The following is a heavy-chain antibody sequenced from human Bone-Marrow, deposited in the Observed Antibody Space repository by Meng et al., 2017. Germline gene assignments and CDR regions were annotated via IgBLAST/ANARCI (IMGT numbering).Heavy chain of an antibody. J-gene: IGHJ6*02. V-gene: IGHV3-74*01. CDR3: ARALVYKVLAATPYCYYYGMDV. D-gene: IGHD2-15*01. CDR1: GFTFHSYW. CDR2: IDTDGSIT. Sequence: GESLKISWVASGFTFHSYWMHWVRQDPGKGLVWVSRIDTDGSITSYADSVKGRFTLSRDNAKNTLFLQMNSLRAGDPAVYYCARALVYKVLAATPYCYYYGMDVWGQGTTVTVSS.